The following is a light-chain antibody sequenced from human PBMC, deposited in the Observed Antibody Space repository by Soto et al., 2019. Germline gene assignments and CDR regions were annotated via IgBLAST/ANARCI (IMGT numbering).Light chain of an antibody. CDR1: SSNIGADYA. CDR3: QSYDSGLSAVV. J-gene: IGLJ2*01. V-gene: IGLV1-40*01. CDR2: ANT. Sequence: QLVLTQPPSVSGAPGQRITISCTGSSSNIGADYAVHWYQQLPGAAPKLLIYANTNRPSGVPDRFSGSKSGTSASLAISGLQTEDEADYYCQSYDSGLSAVVFGGGTKLTVL.